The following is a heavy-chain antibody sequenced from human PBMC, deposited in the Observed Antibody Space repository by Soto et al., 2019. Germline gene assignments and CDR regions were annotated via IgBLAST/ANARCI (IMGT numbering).Heavy chain of an antibody. CDR2: IIPIFGTA. V-gene: IGHV1-69*13. CDR3: AREGEHRGRGPSSYYGMDV. J-gene: IGHJ6*02. Sequence: SVKVSCKASGGTFSSYAISWVRQAPGQGLEWMGGIIPIFGTANYAQKFQGRVTITADESTSTAYMELSSLRSEDTAVYYCAREGEHRGRGPSSYYGMDVWGQGTTVTVSS. CDR1: GGTFSSYA. D-gene: IGHD3-10*01.